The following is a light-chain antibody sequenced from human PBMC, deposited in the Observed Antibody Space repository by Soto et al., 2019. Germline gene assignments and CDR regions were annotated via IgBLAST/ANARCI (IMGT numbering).Light chain of an antibody. CDR3: QVWDSTSDHVV. J-gene: IGLJ2*01. V-gene: IGLV3-21*02. CDR1: NIGSKN. CDR2: DDR. Sequence: SYELTQPHSVSEAPGQTARITREGNNIGSKNVHWYQQKPGQAPALVVYDDRGRPSGVPERLSGSNSGNTATLTISRVEAGDEADYYCQVWDSTSDHVVFGGGTKLTVL.